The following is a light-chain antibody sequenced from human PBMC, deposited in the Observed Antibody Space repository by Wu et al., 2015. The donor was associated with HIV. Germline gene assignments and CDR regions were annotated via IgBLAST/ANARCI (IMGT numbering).Light chain of an antibody. CDR1: QTLNNK. CDR2: EAS. V-gene: IGKV3-15*01. Sequence: EIMMTQSPATLSVSPGQRVTLSCRASQTLNNKLAWYQQRPGQGPRLLIYEASTRATGIPPRLSGRGSGTEFTLTISNMQSEDFAIYYCQQYKNWPPFTFGQGTRLEI. J-gene: IGKJ5*01. CDR3: QQYKNWPPFT.